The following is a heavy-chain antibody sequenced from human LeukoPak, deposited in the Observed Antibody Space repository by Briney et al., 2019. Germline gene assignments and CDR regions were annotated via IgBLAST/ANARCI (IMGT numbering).Heavy chain of an antibody. CDR3: AKEGTWTRTFDY. D-gene: IGHD1/OR15-1a*01. CDR2: ISYDGSNK. Sequence: PGGSLRLSCAASGFTFSSYGMHWVRQAPGKGLEWVAVISYDGSNKYYADSVKGRFTISRDNSKNTLYLQMNSLRAEDTAVYYCAKEGTWTRTFDYWGQGTLATVSS. J-gene: IGHJ4*02. CDR1: GFTFSSYG. V-gene: IGHV3-30*18.